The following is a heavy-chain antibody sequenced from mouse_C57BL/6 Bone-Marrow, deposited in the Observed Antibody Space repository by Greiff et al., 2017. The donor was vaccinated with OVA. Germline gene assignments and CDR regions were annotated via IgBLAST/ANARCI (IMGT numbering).Heavy chain of an antibody. CDR2: IDPENGDT. D-gene: IGHD1-1*01. J-gene: IGHJ2*01. Sequence: VQLKESGAELVRPGASVKLSCTASGFNIKDDYMHWVKQRPEQGLEWIGWIDPENGDTEYASKFQGKATITADTSSNTAYLQLSSLTSEDTAVYYCTTWGYGSNYYDYWGQGTTRTGSS. V-gene: IGHV14-4*01. CDR1: GFNIKDDY. CDR3: TTWGYGSNYYDY.